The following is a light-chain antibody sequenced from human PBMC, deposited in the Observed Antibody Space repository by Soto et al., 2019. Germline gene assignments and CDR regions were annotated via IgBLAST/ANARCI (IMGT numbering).Light chain of an antibody. CDR2: GAS. J-gene: IGKJ1*01. V-gene: IGKV3-20*01. Sequence: EIVLTQSPGTLSLSPGERATLSCRASQSVSNSYLAWYQQKPGQAPRLLIYGASSRSTGITDRFSGSGSGTDFPLTISRLEPEDFAVYYCQHYGGSSRTFGQGTKVEIK. CDR3: QHYGGSSRT. CDR1: QSVSNSY.